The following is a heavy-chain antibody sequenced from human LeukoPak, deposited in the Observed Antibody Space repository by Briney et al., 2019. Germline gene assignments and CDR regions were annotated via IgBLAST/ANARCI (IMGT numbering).Heavy chain of an antibody. CDR3: ARDHGAFDI. V-gene: IGHV3-21*01. Sequence: GGSLRLSCAASGFTFSSYSMNWVRQAPGKGLEWVSSISSGSSYIYYADSVKGRFSISRDNAKNSLFLQMNSLRADDTAVYYCARDHGAFDIWGQGTMVTVSS. CDR2: ISSGSSYI. CDR1: GFTFSSYS. J-gene: IGHJ3*02.